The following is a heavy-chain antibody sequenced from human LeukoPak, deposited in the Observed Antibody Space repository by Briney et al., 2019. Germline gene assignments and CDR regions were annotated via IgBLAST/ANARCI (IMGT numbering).Heavy chain of an antibody. CDR2: INPNSGGT. CDR1: GYTFTGYY. V-gene: IGHV1-2*02. CDR3: ARRGILWFGEPEGDNWFDP. D-gene: IGHD3-10*01. Sequence: GASVKVSFKASGYTFTGYYMHWVRQAPGQGLEWMGWINPNSGGTNYAQKFQGRVTMTRDTSISTAYMELSRLRSDDTAVYYCARRGILWFGEPEGDNWFDPWGQGTLVTVSS. J-gene: IGHJ5*02.